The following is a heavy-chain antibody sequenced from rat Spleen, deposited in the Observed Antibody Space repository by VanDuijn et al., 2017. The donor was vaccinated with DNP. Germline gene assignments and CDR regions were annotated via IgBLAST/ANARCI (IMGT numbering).Heavy chain of an antibody. V-gene: IGHV6-6*01. Sequence: EVQVLESGGGLVQPGNSLKLSCATSGFTFSSAWMSWYRQFPEKRLEWVARIKAKSNNYATDYTESVKGRFTISRDDSKSSIYLQMNNLKEEDTAIYYCAWRINYGGYGDYWGQGVMVTVSS. CDR1: GFTFSSAW. D-gene: IGHD1-11*01. CDR2: IKAKSNNYAT. J-gene: IGHJ2*01. CDR3: AWRINYGGYGDY.